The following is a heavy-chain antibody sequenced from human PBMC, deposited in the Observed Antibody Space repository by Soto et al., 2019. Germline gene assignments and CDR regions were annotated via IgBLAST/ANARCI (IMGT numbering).Heavy chain of an antibody. CDR3: AREASSGRTGRYFDL. CDR2: ISAYNGNT. V-gene: IGHV1-18*01. J-gene: IGHJ2*01. CDR1: GYTFPSYG. Sequence: ALVKVSCKASGYTFPSYGITWVRPAPGQGLEWMGWISAYNGNTNYAQKLQGRVTMTTDTSTSTAYMELRSLRSDDTAVYYCAREASSGRTGRYFDLWGRGTLVTVSS. D-gene: IGHD6-19*01.